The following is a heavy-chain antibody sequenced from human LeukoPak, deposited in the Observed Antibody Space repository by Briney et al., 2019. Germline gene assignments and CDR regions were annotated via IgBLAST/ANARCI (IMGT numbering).Heavy chain of an antibody. CDR1: GYTFPSNG. J-gene: IGHJ4*02. D-gene: IGHD1-26*01. Sequence: ASVKVSCKASGYTFPSNGFRWVRQPPGQGLGWMGWISAYNGNTNYAQKLQGRVTMTTDTSTSTAYMELRSLRSDDTAVYYCAREEANSGTYYVDYWGQGTLVTVSS. V-gene: IGHV1-18*01. CDR3: AREEANSGTYYVDY. CDR2: ISAYNGNT.